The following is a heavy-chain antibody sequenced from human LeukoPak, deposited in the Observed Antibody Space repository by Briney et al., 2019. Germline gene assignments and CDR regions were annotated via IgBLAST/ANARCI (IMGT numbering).Heavy chain of an antibody. D-gene: IGHD3-9*01. V-gene: IGHV3-30*04. Sequence: GGSLRLSCAASGFTFSSYAMHWVRQAPGKGLEWAAVISYDGSNKYYADSVKGRFTISRDNSKNTLFLQMNSLRAEDTAVYYCARGGNTYYDMPDNWFDPWGQGTLVTVSS. CDR1: GFTFSSYA. J-gene: IGHJ5*02. CDR2: ISYDGSNK. CDR3: ARGGNTYYDMPDNWFDP.